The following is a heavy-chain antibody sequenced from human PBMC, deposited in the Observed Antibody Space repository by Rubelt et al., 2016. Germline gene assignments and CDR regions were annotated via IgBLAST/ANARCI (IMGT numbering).Heavy chain of an antibody. Sequence: QVQLVQSGPEVKKPGASVKVSCKASGYIFSTYGINWVRQAPGQGLEWVGWLSPYSGTTNHAQKIQGRVTITRDTSASTAYMSVSRLSSEDTAVSHCARDEDVWGQGTTVTVSS. CDR2: LSPYSGTT. CDR3: ARDEDV. V-gene: IGHV1-18*01. J-gene: IGHJ6*02. CDR1: GYIFSTYG.